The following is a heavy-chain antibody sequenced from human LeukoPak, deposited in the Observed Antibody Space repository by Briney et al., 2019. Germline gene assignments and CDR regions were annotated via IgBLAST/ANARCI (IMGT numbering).Heavy chain of an antibody. V-gene: IGHV4-59*08. CDR3: TRRGRNNWGEGNDY. D-gene: IGHD1-1*01. Sequence: SETLSLTCTVSGGSVSSYFWSWIRQPPGKGLEWIGYINDSGSTNSNPSLKSRVTMSVDTSKNQFSLKLSSVTAADTAVYYCTRRGRNNWGEGNDYWGQGTLVTVSS. J-gene: IGHJ4*02. CDR1: GGSVSSYF. CDR2: INDSGST.